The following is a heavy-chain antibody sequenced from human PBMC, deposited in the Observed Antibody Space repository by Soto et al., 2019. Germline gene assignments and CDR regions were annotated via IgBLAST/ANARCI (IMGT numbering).Heavy chain of an antibody. CDR1: GGSISSNDYY. Sequence: SETLSLTSTVSGGSISSNDYYWSWIRQPPGKGLEWIGYIYYSGSTYYNPSLKSRVTISADTSKTQFSLKLTSVTAADTAVYYCARGRYNWNQGAFDIWGQGTVVTVSS. CDR2: IYYSGST. D-gene: IGHD1-20*01. V-gene: IGHV4-30-4*01. J-gene: IGHJ3*02. CDR3: ARGRYNWNQGAFDI.